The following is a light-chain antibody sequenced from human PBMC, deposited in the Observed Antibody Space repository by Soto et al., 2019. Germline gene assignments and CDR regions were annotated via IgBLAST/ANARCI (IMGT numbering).Light chain of an antibody. J-gene: IGKJ2*01. Sequence: DIQMTQSPSSLSASVGDRVTITCRASQDIGGYLAWVQQKPGKAPKSLIYGASSLRGGVASKFSGSGSGTEFTLTIDSLQPGDFASYYGQQYKSRPYTFGQGTILEI. V-gene: IGKV1-16*02. CDR1: QDIGGY. CDR2: GAS. CDR3: QQYKSRPYT.